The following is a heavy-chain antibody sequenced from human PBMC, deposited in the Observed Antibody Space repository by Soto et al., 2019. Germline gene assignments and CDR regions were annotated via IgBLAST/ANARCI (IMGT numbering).Heavy chain of an antibody. Sequence: FLRLSCAASGFTVSTYHMSWVRQAPGKGPEWVSVIYSAGSADFADSVKVRFTISRDNSKNTLYLQMSSLSAEDPAVYSCAREQSSSYHDFDYWGQGTVVTVSS. CDR3: AREQSSSYHDFDY. D-gene: IGHD6-13*01. CDR2: IYSAGSA. CDR1: GFTVSTYH. V-gene: IGHV3-66*01. J-gene: IGHJ4*02.